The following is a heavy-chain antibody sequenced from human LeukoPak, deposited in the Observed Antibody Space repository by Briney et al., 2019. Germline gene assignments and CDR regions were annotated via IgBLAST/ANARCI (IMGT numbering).Heavy chain of an antibody. Sequence: MAGGSLRLSCAASGFTFSSYSMSWVRRAPGKGLEWVSSISSSNSFTYYADSVKGRFTIARDNAKNSLSLQMNSLRAEDTAVYYCARDNEYCTGGTCRLDYWGQGALVTVSS. CDR1: GFTFSSYS. D-gene: IGHD2-15*01. J-gene: IGHJ4*02. CDR3: ARDNEYCTGGTCRLDY. V-gene: IGHV3-21*01. CDR2: ISSSNSFT.